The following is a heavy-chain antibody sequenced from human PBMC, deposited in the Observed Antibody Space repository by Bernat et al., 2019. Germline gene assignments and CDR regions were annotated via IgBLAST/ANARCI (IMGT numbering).Heavy chain of an antibody. J-gene: IGHJ3*02. CDR3: AKDAYNWNEGSVPLDAFDI. Sequence: QVQLVQSGAEVKKPGASVKVSCKASGYTFTSYGISWVRQAPGQGLEWMGWISAYNGNTNYAQKLQGRVTMTTDTSTSTAYMELRSLRSDDTAVYYCAKDAYNWNEGSVPLDAFDIWGQGTMVTVSS. CDR2: ISAYNGNT. D-gene: IGHD1-1*01. V-gene: IGHV1-18*04. CDR1: GYTFTSYG.